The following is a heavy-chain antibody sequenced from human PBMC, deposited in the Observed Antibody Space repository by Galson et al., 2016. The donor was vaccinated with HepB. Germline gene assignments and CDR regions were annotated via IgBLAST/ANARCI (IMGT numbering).Heavy chain of an antibody. CDR2: IRIKSDGATT. J-gene: IGHJ4*02. CDR3: TTENWWRFHD. CDR1: GFPFSSFW. V-gene: IGHV3-15*01. D-gene: IGHD2-8*02. Sequence: SLRLSCAASGFPFSSFWMNWVRQAPGKGLEWVGRIRIKSDGATTDYSAPANGRFSISRDDSKNTLYLQMNGLKTEDTAVYYCTTENWWRFHDWGQGTLVTVSS.